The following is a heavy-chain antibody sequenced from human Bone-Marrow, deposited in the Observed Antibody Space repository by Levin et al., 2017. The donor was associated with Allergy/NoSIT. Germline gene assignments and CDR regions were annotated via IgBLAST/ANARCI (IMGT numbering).Heavy chain of an antibody. CDR1: GFTFSNYW. Sequence: ETLSLTCAASGFTFSNYWMSWVRQAPGKGLEWVANIKQDGSEKYFVDSVKGRFTISRDNAKNLLYLQMNTLRAEDTAVYYCARDGLIRGATRAFGAVDMWGQGTMVTVSS. CDR2: IKQDGSEK. J-gene: IGHJ3*02. D-gene: IGHD3-10*01. CDR3: ARDGLIRGATRAFGAVDM. V-gene: IGHV3-7*01.